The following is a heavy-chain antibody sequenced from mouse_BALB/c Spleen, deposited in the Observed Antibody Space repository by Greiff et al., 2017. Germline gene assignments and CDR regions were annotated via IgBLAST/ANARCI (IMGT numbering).Heavy chain of an antibody. J-gene: IGHJ2*01. Sequence: VQLKESGAELVRSGASVKLSCTASGFNIKDYYMHWVKQRPEQGLEWIGWIDPENGDTEYAPKFQGKATMTADTSSNTAYLQLSSLTSEDTAVYYCKAYYRFDYWGQGTTLTVSS. CDR3: KAYYRFDY. D-gene: IGHD2-14*01. CDR1: GFNIKDYY. V-gene: IGHV14-4*02. CDR2: IDPENGDT.